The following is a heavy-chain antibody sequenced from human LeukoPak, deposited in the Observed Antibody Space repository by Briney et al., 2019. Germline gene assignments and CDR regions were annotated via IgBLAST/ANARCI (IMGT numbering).Heavy chain of an antibody. J-gene: IGHJ4*02. CDR3: AKDYTSGYDFFDY. D-gene: IGHD5-12*01. CDR1: GFNFSSYA. V-gene: IGHV3-23*01. CDR2: LSGSGGST. Sequence: PGGSLRLSCAASGFNFSSYAMSWVRQAPGKGLEWVSDLSGSGGSTYYADSVKGRFTISRDNSKNTLYLQMNSLRAEDTAVYYCAKDYTSGYDFFDYWGQGTLVTVSS.